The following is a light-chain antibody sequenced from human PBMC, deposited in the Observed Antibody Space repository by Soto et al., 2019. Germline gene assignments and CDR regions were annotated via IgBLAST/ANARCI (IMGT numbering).Light chain of an antibody. J-gene: IGKJ5*01. CDR2: WAS. CDR3: QHYHGWPIT. Sequence: DIVMTQSPNSLAVSLGERATITCRSNQIFLFTSNDKNFLAWYQQKAGQPPKLLMYWASTRASGVPERFSGSGSGTDFTLTISSLQSGDFAVYYCQHYHGWPITFGQGTRLEIK. CDR1: QIFLFTSNDKNF. V-gene: IGKV4-1*01.